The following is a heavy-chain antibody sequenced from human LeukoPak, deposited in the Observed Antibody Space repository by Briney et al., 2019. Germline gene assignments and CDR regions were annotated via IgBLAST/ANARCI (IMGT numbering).Heavy chain of an antibody. CDR3: ARAISSGPPFDY. CDR2: IIPIFGTA. Sequence: ASVKVSCKASGGTFSSYAISWVRQAPGQGLEWMGGIIPIFGTANYAQKFQGRVTITADESTSTAYMELSSLRSEDTAVYYCARAISSGPPFDYWGQGTLVTVSS. D-gene: IGHD6-19*01. J-gene: IGHJ4*02. CDR1: GGTFSSYA. V-gene: IGHV1-69*01.